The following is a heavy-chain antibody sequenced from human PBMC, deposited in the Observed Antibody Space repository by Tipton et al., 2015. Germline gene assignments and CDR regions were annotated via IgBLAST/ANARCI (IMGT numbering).Heavy chain of an antibody. CDR2: LNPNSGNT. J-gene: IGHJ6*02. D-gene: IGHD3-16*01. CDR3: ARGGEYRLSLSYYYGLDV. Sequence: QLVQSGAEVKKPGASVKVSCKASGYTFTNYDINWVRQATGQGLEWMGWLNPNSGNTAYAQKFQGRVTMTSNTSISTASMELSSLTSEDTAVYYCARGGEYRLSLSYYYGLDVWGQGTTVTVSS. CDR1: GYTFTNYD. V-gene: IGHV1-8*01.